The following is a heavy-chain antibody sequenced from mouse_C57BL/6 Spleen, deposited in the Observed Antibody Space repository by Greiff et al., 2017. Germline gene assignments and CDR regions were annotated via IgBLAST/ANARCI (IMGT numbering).Heavy chain of an antibody. J-gene: IGHJ2*01. V-gene: IGHV14-2*01. CDR2: IDPGDGDT. CDR1: GFTITDYY. Sequence: EVQLVESGAELVKPGASVTLSCTASGFTITDYYMNWVKQRPEQGLEWIGRIDPGDGDTKYAPNFKGKATIPAATSSNTAYLQLSSLTSEDTSVYYCAGGVILGDYWGQGTTLTVSS. CDR3: AGGVILGDY. D-gene: IGHD2-13*01.